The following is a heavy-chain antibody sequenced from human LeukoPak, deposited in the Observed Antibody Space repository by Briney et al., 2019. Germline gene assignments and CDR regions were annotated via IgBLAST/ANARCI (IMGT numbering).Heavy chain of an antibody. CDR3: ARDLVGYCSSTSCYPGY. D-gene: IGHD2-2*01. J-gene: IGHJ4*02. CDR1: GYTFTGYY. CDR2: INPNSGGT. Sequence: ASVKVSCKASGYTFTGYYMHWVRQAPGQGLEWMGWINPNSGGTNYAQKFQGRVTMTRDTSISTAYMELSRLRSDDTAVYYCARDLVGYCSSTSCYPGYWGQGTLVTVSS. V-gene: IGHV1-2*02.